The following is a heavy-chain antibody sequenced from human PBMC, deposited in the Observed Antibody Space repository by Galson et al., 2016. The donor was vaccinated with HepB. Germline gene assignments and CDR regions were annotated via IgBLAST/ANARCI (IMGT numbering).Heavy chain of an antibody. CDR3: ARQYWGGPSDY. CDR1: GVSITSNDW. V-gene: IGHV4-4*02. Sequence: LTCAVSGVSITSNDWWSWVRQPPGQGLEWIGQIFHSGRVNYTPSLASRVTISIDTSNNHFSLRLTSVTASDTALYYCARQYWGGPSDYWGQGTLVTVSS. J-gene: IGHJ4*02. CDR2: IFHSGRV. D-gene: IGHD2/OR15-2a*01.